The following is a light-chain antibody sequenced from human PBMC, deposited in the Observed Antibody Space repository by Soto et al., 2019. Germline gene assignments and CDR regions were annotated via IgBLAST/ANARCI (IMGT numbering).Light chain of an antibody. CDR1: XSDXAIXNY. Sequence: QSVLTQPASVSGSPGQSITISCTXTXSDXAIXNYVSWYQQQPGKAPKLIIYQVTNRPSGVSNRFSASTSGNTASLTISGLQAEDEADYYCSSYTDTSNYVFGTGTKVTVL. J-gene: IGLJ1*01. CDR2: QVT. V-gene: IGLV2-14*01. CDR3: SSYTDTSNYV.